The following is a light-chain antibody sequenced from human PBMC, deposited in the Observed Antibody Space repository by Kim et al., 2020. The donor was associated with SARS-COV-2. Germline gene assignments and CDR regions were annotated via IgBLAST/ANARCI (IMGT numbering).Light chain of an antibody. CDR1: QSISTY. CDR2: SAS. V-gene: IGKV1-39*01. J-gene: IGKJ2*01. CDR3: QQSHRFPRT. Sequence: SAPIGDRVNITCRASQSISTYLHWYQQKPGKGPKLLISSASSVQGGVPSRFSGRGSGTDFTLTISSLQPEDFATYYCQQSHRFPRTFGQGTKLEIK.